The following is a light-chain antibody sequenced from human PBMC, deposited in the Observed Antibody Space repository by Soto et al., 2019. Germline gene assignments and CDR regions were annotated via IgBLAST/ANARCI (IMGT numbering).Light chain of an antibody. CDR2: GAS. CDR3: QQYNNWPSIT. V-gene: IGKV3-15*01. J-gene: IGKJ5*01. CDR1: QSVNSY. Sequence: ILMTQSPSTLSVSPGERATLSCRASQSVNSYLAWYQQKPGQAPRLLIYGASTRATGIPARFSGSGSGTEFTLTISSLQYEDFAVYYCQQYNNWPSITFGQGTRLEIK.